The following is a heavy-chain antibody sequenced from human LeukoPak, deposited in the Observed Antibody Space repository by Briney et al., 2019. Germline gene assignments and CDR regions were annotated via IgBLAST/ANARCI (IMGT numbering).Heavy chain of an antibody. V-gene: IGHV4-34*01. CDR2: INHSGST. CDR3: ARGVRTYYYGSGSYCRFDY. Sequence: SETLSLTCAVYGGSFSGYYWSWIRQPPGKGPEWIGEINHSGSTNYNPSLKSRVTISVDTSKNQFSLKLSSVTAADTAVYYCARGVRTYYYGSGSYCRFDYWGQGTLVTVSS. D-gene: IGHD3-10*01. CDR1: GGSFSGYY. J-gene: IGHJ4*02.